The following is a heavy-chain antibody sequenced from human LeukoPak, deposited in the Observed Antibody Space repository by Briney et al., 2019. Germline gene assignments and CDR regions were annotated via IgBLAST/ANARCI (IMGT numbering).Heavy chain of an antibody. CDR1: GGSISSSSYY. J-gene: IGHJ4*02. CDR3: ARGVTMVRGVIIGFFDY. V-gene: IGHV4-39*07. CDR2: IYYSGST. D-gene: IGHD3-10*01. Sequence: SETLSLTCTVSGGSISSSSYYWGWIRQPPGKGLEWIGSIYYSGSTYYNPSLKSRVTISVDTSKNRFSLKLGSVTAADTAVYYCARGVTMVRGVIIGFFDYWGQGTLVTVSS.